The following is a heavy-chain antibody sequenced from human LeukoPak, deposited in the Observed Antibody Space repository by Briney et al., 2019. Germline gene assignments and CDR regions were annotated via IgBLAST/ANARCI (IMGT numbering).Heavy chain of an antibody. D-gene: IGHD4-17*01. J-gene: IGHJ4*02. CDR2: ISWNSGSI. CDR1: GFPFRSYA. CDR3: AKDDYGDYGGVFDY. Sequence: GGSLRLSCAASGFPFRSYAMSWVRQAPGKGLEWVSGISWNSGSIGYADSVKGRFTISRDNAKNSLYLQMNSLRAEDTALYYCAKDDYGDYGGVFDYWGQGTLVTVSS. V-gene: IGHV3-9*01.